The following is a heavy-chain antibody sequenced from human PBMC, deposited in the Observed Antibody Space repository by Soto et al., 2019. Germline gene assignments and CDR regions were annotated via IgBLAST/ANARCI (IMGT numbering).Heavy chain of an antibody. CDR2: IYPGDSDA. Sequence: GESLKISCKGSGYSFARFWIGWVRQMPGKGLEWMGVIYPGDSDARYSPSFQGQVTFSVATSISTAYLQWTSLKASDTAMYYCVRHYGMGMVGSYYYHYMDVWGKGTTVTVSS. CDR3: VRHYGMGMVGSYYYHYMDV. CDR1: GYSFARFW. D-gene: IGHD3-10*01. V-gene: IGHV5-51*01. J-gene: IGHJ6*03.